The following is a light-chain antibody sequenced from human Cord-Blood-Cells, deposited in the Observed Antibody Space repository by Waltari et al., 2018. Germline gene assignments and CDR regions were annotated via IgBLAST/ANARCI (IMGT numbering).Light chain of an antibody. CDR1: SSDVGGYNY. Sequence: QSALTQPASVSGSPGQSITISCTGTSSDVGGYNYVPWYQQHPGKAPKLMIYDVSNRPSGVSNRFSGSKSGNTASLTISALQAEDEADYYCSSYTSSSTYVFGTGTKVTVL. J-gene: IGLJ1*01. CDR3: SSYTSSSTYV. CDR2: DVS. V-gene: IGLV2-14*01.